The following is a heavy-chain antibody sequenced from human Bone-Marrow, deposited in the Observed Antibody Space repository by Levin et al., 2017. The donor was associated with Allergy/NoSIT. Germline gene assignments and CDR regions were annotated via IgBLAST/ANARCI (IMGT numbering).Heavy chain of an antibody. D-gene: IGHD6-6*01. J-gene: IGHJ4*02. CDR2: ISSSGSTI. Sequence: GGSLRLSCAASGFTFSSYEMNWVRQAPGKGLEWVSYISSSGSTIYYADSVKGRFTISRDNAKNSLYLQMNSLRAEDTAVYYCARVLDFGSSPRLIDYWGQGTLVTVSS. CDR1: GFTFSSYE. V-gene: IGHV3-48*03. CDR3: ARVLDFGSSPRLIDY.